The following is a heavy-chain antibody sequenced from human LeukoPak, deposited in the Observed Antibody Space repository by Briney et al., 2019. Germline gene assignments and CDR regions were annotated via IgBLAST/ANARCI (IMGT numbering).Heavy chain of an antibody. J-gene: IGHJ5*02. D-gene: IGHD3-9*01. V-gene: IGHV1-69*04. CDR3: ARGGVLRYFDWLLTDPNNWFDP. CDR1: GGTFSSYA. CDR2: IIPILGIA. Sequence: ASVKVSCKASGGTFSSYAISWVRQAPGQGLEWMGRIIPILGIANYAQKFQGRVTITADKSTSTAYMELSSLRSEDTAVYYCARGGVLRYFDWLLTDPNNWFDPWGQGTLVTVSS.